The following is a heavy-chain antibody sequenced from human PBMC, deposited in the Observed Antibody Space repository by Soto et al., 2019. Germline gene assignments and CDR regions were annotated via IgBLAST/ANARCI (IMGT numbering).Heavy chain of an antibody. CDR1: GVSLSTNGVS. CDR3: THSILVVPTTRNAFDL. CDR2: SYWDDEK. Sequence: QITLKESGPTLVKPTQTLTLTCTFSGVSLSTNGVSVGWIRQPPGKALEWLALSYWDDEKRYSPSLKSRLITTQDTSKNQVVLVMTNMDPLDTATYYCTHSILVVPTTRNAFDLWGQGTMVTVSS. D-gene: IGHD2-2*01. V-gene: IGHV2-5*02. J-gene: IGHJ3*01.